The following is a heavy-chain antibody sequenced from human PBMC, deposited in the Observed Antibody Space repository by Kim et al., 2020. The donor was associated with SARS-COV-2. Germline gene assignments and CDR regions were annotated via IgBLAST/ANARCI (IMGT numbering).Heavy chain of an antibody. J-gene: IGHJ4*02. CDR3: TPLGVGALWYFDY. V-gene: IGHV3-15*01. D-gene: IGHD1-26*01. Sequence: YAAPVKGRFTISRDDSKNTLYLKMNSLKTEDTAVYYCTPLGVGALWYFDYWGRGTLVTVSS.